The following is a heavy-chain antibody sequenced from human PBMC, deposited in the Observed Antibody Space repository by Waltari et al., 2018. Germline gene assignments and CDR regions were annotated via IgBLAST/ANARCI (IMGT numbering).Heavy chain of an antibody. CDR1: GDSHLISYYF. J-gene: IGHJ2*01. V-gene: IGHV4-39*07. CDR3: ARVTSEFRSPYFYFDL. Sequence: QLPLPEVGPGLVKPSGTPSPTCSAPGDSHLISYYFCGWIRQPPGKGLEWIGSIYYSGDTFYSPSLSSRVTISVDTSKNQFSLKLTSVTAADTALYYCARVTSEFRSPYFYFDLWGRGTLVTVSA. CDR2: IYYSGDT.